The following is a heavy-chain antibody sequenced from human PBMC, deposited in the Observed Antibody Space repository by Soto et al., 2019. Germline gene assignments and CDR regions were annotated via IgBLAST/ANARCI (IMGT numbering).Heavy chain of an antibody. Sequence: SVKVSCKTSGGTFGSYTISWVRQAPGQGLEWMGRIIPILGIANYAQKFQGRVTITADKSTSTAYMELSSLRSEDTAVYYCATVSRGQGHPAFEPWGQGTRVTVSS. CDR2: IIPILGIA. CDR1: GGTFGSYT. CDR3: ATVSRGQGHPAFEP. J-gene: IGHJ5*02. V-gene: IGHV1-69*02.